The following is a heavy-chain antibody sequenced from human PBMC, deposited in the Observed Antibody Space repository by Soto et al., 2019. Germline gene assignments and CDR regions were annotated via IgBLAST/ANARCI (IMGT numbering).Heavy chain of an antibody. Sequence: QVQLVESGGGVVQPGRSLRLSCAASGFTFSSYAMHWVRQAPGKGLEWVAVISYDGSNKYYADSVKGRFTISRDNSKNTLNPQTNSLRAEDTAVYYWAREPWGTGFAECTSYFAYWGQGPLVTFSS. J-gene: IGHJ4*02. CDR1: GFTFSSYA. D-gene: IGHD3-16*01. CDR3: AREPWGTGFAECTSYFAY. V-gene: IGHV3-30-3*01. CDR2: ISYDGSNK.